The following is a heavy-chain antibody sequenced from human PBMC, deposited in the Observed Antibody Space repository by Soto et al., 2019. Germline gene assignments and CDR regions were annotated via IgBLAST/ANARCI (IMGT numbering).Heavy chain of an antibody. Sequence: TSETLSLTCAVSGGSISSGGYSWSWIRQPPGKGLEWIAYIYHSGSTYYNPSLKSRVTISLDSSKNQFSLSLSSVTAADTAFYYCAREYLYYFDYWGPGTLVTVSS. CDR2: IYHSGST. V-gene: IGHV4-30-2*01. J-gene: IGHJ4*02. D-gene: IGHD2-2*02. CDR1: GGSISSGGYS. CDR3: AREYLYYFDY.